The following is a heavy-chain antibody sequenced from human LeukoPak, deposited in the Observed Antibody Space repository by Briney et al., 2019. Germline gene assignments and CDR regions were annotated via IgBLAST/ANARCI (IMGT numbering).Heavy chain of an antibody. CDR2: MNPNSGNT. Sequence: ASVKVSCKASGYTFTSYDINWVRQATGQGLEWMGWMNPNSGNTGYAQKFQGRVTMTRDTSISTAYMELSRLRSDDTAVYYCARVFRERWLLFDYWGQGTLVTVSS. D-gene: IGHD5-24*01. V-gene: IGHV1-8*01. CDR3: ARVFRERWLLFDY. CDR1: GYTFTSYD. J-gene: IGHJ4*02.